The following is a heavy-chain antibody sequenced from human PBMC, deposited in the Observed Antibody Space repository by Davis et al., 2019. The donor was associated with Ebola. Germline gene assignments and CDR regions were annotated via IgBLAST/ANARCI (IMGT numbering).Heavy chain of an antibody. CDR3: ARLQRDYYDSGGYHLTAYFFDS. Sequence: SETLSLTCTVSGGSISSSGFYWTWIRQPPGKGLEWIGSIYYSGSTHYNPSLKSPVTISVDTSKNQFSLRLSSVTAADTAVYYCARLQRDYYDSGGYHLTAYFFDSWGQGTLVTVSS. CDR1: GGSISSSGFY. J-gene: IGHJ4*02. V-gene: IGHV4-39*01. CDR2: IYYSGST. D-gene: IGHD3-22*01.